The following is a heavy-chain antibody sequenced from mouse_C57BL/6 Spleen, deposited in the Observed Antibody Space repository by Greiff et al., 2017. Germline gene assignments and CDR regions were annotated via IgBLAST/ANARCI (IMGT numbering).Heavy chain of an antibody. J-gene: IGHJ4*01. CDR3: ARLDFYSNPYYYAMDY. CDR1: GYTFTSYW. Sequence: QVQLQQPGAELVRPGSSVKLSCKASGYTFTSYWMHWVKQRPIQGLEWIGNIDPSDSETHYNQKFKDKATLTVDKSSSTAYMQLSSLTSEDSAVYYCARLDFYSNPYYYAMDYWGQGTSVTVSS. CDR2: IDPSDSET. D-gene: IGHD2-5*01. V-gene: IGHV1-52*01.